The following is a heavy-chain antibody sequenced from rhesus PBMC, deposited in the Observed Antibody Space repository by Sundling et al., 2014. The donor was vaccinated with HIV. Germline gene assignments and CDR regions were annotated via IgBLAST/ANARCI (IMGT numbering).Heavy chain of an antibody. CDR2: IKNKDDGGTA. V-gene: IGHV3-16*02. Sequence: EVQLVESGGGLVQPGGSLRLSCEASGFTFNKFWMSWVRQVPGKGLDWVGLIKNKDDGGTAAYAESVKGRVTISRDDSKNIVYLQMNNLKTEDTAVYYCFLDTLDYWGQGVLVTVSS. D-gene: IGHD1-38*01. CDR1: GFTFNKFW. J-gene: IGHJ4*01. CDR3: FLDTLDY.